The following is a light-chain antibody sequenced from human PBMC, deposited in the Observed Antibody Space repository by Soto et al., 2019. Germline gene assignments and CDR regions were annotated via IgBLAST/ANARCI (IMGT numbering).Light chain of an antibody. CDR1: RSNIGTGHY. Sequence: QSVLTQPPSMSGAPGQRVTISCTGGRSNIGTGHYVHWYQQLPGTAPKLLISGNGNRPSGVPDRFSDSKSGTSASLAITGLQAEDEADYYCQSYDSSLGGWVFGGGTKLTVL. CDR3: QSYDSSLGGWV. CDR2: GNG. V-gene: IGLV1-40*01. J-gene: IGLJ3*02.